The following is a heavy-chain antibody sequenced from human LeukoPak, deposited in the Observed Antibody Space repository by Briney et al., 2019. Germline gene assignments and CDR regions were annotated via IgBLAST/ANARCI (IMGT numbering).Heavy chain of an antibody. Sequence: ASVKVSCKASGYTFTGYYMHWVRQAPGQGLEWMGWINPNSGGTNYAQKFQGRVTMTRDTSISTTYMELSRLRSDDTAVYYCARDEEYYDSSGYPDYWGQGTLVTVSS. V-gene: IGHV1-2*02. CDR3: ARDEEYYDSSGYPDY. J-gene: IGHJ4*02. CDR2: INPNSGGT. D-gene: IGHD3-22*01. CDR1: GYTFTGYY.